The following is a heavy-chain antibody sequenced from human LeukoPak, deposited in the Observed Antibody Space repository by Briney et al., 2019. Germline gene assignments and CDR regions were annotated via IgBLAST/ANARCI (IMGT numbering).Heavy chain of an antibody. CDR3: ARENSSGWYVPFDY. CDR2: ISFSGLAL. Sequence: GGSLRLSCAASGFTFSSAGMTWVRQAPGKGLEWVSTISFSGLALYYADSVKGRFTISRDNAKNSLYLQMNSLRAEDTAVYYCARENSSGWYVPFDYWGQGTLVTVSS. J-gene: IGHJ4*02. D-gene: IGHD6-19*01. CDR1: GFTFSSAG. V-gene: IGHV3-21*04.